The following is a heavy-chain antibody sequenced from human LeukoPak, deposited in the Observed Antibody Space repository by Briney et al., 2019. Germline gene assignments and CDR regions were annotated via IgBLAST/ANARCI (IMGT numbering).Heavy chain of an antibody. J-gene: IGHJ4*02. CDR1: GYTFTGYY. Sequence: ASVKVSCKASGYTFTGYYMHWVRQAPGQGLEWMGWINPNSGGTNYAQKFQGRVTMTRDTSISTAYMELSRLRSDDTAVYYCAREGFGGYSYGRTGGFDYWGQGTLVTVSS. CDR2: INPNSGGT. CDR3: AREGFGGYSYGRTGGFDY. V-gene: IGHV1-2*02. D-gene: IGHD5-18*01.